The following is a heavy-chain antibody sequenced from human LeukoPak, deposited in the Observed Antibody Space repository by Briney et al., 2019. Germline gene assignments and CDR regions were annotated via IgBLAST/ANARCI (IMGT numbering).Heavy chain of an antibody. Sequence: GGSLRLSCAASGFTFNDYAMHWVRQGPGKGLEWVSGRNGGSIGYADSVKGRFTISRDNSKNTVYLQMNNMRVDDTAVYYCARVAGWHWFDPWGQGTLVTVSS. CDR1: GFTFNDYA. CDR3: ARVAGWHWFDP. D-gene: IGHD6-19*01. J-gene: IGHJ5*02. V-gene: IGHV3-9*01. CDR2: RNGGSI.